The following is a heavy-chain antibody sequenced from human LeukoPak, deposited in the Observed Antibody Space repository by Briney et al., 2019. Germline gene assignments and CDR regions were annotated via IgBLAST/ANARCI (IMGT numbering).Heavy chain of an antibody. J-gene: IGHJ6*02. CDR1: GGSISSGSSY. Sequence: SETLSLTCTVSGGSISSGSSYWSWIRQPAGKGLEWIGRIYTTGSTNYNPSLKSRVTISVDTSKNQFSLKLSSVTAADTAVYYCARAPLDIPSPDYYYYYGMDVWGQGTTVTVSS. D-gene: IGHD3-9*01. CDR3: ARAPLDIPSPDYYYYYGMDV. CDR2: IYTTGST. V-gene: IGHV4-61*02.